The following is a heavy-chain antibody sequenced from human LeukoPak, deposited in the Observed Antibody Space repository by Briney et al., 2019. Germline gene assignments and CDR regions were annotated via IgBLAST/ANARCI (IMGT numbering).Heavy chain of an antibody. Sequence: TGESLKISCKASGYSFNSYYIGWVRQMPGKGLEWMGMIYPGDPETRYSPSFQGHVTISLDRSITTAYLRFNNLKASDTAMYCCARGVDFWSGSPYFDFWGQGTLVTVSS. CDR3: ARGVDFWSGSPYFDF. J-gene: IGHJ4*02. CDR2: IYPGDPET. V-gene: IGHV5-51*01. D-gene: IGHD3-3*01. CDR1: GYSFNSYY.